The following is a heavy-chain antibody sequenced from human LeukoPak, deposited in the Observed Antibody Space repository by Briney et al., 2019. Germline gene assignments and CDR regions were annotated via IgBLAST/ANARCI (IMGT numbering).Heavy chain of an antibody. CDR1: GFTLSSYA. CDR3: AKVRAAGTEFDY. V-gene: IGHV3-23*01. J-gene: IGHJ4*02. D-gene: IGHD6-13*01. Sequence: GGSLRLSRAASGFTLSSYAMSWVRHAPGKGLEWVSAISGSGGSTYYADSVKGRFTISRDNSKNTLYLQMNSLRAEDTAVYYCAKVRAAGTEFDYWGQGTLVTVSS. CDR2: ISGSGGST.